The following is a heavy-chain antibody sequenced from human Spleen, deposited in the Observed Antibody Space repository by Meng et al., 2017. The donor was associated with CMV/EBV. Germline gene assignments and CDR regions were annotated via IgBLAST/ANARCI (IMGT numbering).Heavy chain of an antibody. V-gene: IGHV3-74*01. CDR1: GFTFSSYS. J-gene: IGHJ4*02. CDR2: IKSDGSFT. D-gene: IGHD6-19*01. CDR3: AREDAYSSGFLFDM. Sequence: ASGFTFSSYSMNWVRQAPGKGPVWVSRIKSDGSFTSYEDSVKGRFTISRDNARNTLFLQMNSLRADDTAVYYCAREDAYSSGFLFDMWGQGTLVTVSS.